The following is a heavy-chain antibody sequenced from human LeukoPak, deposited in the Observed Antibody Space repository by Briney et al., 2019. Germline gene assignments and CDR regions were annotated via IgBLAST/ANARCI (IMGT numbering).Heavy chain of an antibody. CDR3: ARASPRYCSGGSCYNFDY. D-gene: IGHD2-15*01. CDR2: INPSGGST. CDR1: GYTFTSYY. Sequence: ASVKVSCKASGYTFTSYYMHWVRQAPGQGLEWMGIINPSGGSTSYAQKFQGRVTMTRDTSTSTVYMELSSLRSEDTAVYYCARASPRYCSGGSCYNFDYWGQGTLVTVSS. J-gene: IGHJ4*02. V-gene: IGHV1-46*01.